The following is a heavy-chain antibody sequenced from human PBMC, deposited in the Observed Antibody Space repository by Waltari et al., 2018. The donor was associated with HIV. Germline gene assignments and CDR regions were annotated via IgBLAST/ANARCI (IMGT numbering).Heavy chain of an antibody. CDR1: GFTVSSNY. CDR3: ARDRGDSFFPY. V-gene: IGHV3-53*01. Sequence: EVQLVQSGGGLIQPGGSLRLSCAASGFTVSSNYMSWVRQAPGQGVGGVSVIYSVCSTFYADSVQGRFTISRDNAKNTLFLQLNSLRAEDTAVYYCARDRGDSFFPYWGQGTLVTVSS. D-gene: IGHD5-18*01. CDR2: IYSVCST. J-gene: IGHJ4*02.